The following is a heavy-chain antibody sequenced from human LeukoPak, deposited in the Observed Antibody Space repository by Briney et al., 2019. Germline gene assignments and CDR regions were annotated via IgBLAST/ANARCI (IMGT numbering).Heavy chain of an antibody. CDR2: IYTSGNT. V-gene: IGHV4-4*07. J-gene: IGHJ6*03. Sequence: PSETLSLTCTVSGGSFSIYYWSWIRQPAGKGLEWIGRIYTSGNTYYNPSLKSRVTISVDTSKNQFSLKLSSVTAADTAVYYCARSYSGSYRGTYYYYYYYMDVWGKGTTVTISS. CDR1: GGSFSIYY. CDR3: ARSYSGSYRGTYYYYYYYMDV. D-gene: IGHD1-26*01.